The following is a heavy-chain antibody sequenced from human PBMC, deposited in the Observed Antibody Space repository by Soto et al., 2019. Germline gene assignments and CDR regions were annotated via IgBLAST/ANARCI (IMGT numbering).Heavy chain of an antibody. D-gene: IGHD3-10*01. CDR1: VFSLSTGGVG. V-gene: IGHV2-5*02. CDR2: IYWDDDK. CDR3: AHCLHYYGSGSPAHY. Sequence: GPMMVNPTQTLTLTCTYSVFSLSTGGVGVGWIRQPPGKALEWLALIYWDDDKRYSPSLKSRLTITKDTSKNQVVLTMTNMDPVDTATYYCAHCLHYYGSGSPAHYWGQGTLVTVSS. J-gene: IGHJ4*02.